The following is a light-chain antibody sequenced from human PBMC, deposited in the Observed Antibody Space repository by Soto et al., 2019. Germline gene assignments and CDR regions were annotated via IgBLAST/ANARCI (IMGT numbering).Light chain of an antibody. Sequence: QSALTQPASVSGSPGQSIAISCTGTSGDVGGYDYVSWYQQHPDKAPKLMIYEVTKRPSWVSNRFSGSKSGNTASLTISGLQPEDEADYYCSSHTSGSTRVFGSGTPLTVL. CDR1: SGDVGGYDY. J-gene: IGLJ7*01. CDR3: SSHTSGSTRV. V-gene: IGLV2-14*01. CDR2: EVT.